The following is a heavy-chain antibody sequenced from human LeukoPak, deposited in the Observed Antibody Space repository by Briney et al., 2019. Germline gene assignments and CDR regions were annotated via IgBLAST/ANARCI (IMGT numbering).Heavy chain of an antibody. J-gene: IGHJ4*02. Sequence: GESLKISCKGSGCSFTSYWIGWVRQMPGKGLEWMGIIYPGDTDTRYSPSFQGQVTISADKSISTAYLQWSSLKASDTAMYYCARLTTMIDYYFDYWGQGTLVTVSS. V-gene: IGHV5-51*01. CDR3: ARLTTMIDYYFDY. D-gene: IGHD3-22*01. CDR2: IYPGDTDT. CDR1: GCSFTSYW.